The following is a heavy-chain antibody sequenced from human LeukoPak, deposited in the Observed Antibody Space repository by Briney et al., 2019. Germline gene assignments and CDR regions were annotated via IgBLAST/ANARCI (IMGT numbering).Heavy chain of an antibody. Sequence: SVKVSCKASGYSFTGYYIHWVRQAPGQGLEWMGWINPNIGGPYYAQKFQGRVTMTRDTSISTAYLELSRLSSDDTAVYYCARPSPDGNNQGLNCFDPWGQGTLVTVSS. CDR1: GYSFTGYY. D-gene: IGHD1/OR15-1a*01. V-gene: IGHV1-2*02. CDR3: ARPSPDGNNQGLNCFDP. J-gene: IGHJ5*02. CDR2: INPNIGGP.